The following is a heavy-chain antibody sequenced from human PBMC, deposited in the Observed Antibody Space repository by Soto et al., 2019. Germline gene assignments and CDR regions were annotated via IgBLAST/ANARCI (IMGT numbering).Heavy chain of an antibody. CDR1: GYSFTSYW. V-gene: IGHV5-10-1*01. CDR3: ARERYFIGGSCSHCGMDV. Sequence: GESLKISCKGSGYSFTSYWISWVRQMPGKGLEWMGRIDPSDSYTNYSPSFQGHVTISADKSISTAYLQWSSLKASDTAMYYCARERYFIGGSCSHCGMDVWGQGTTVTVSS. CDR2: IDPSDSYT. D-gene: IGHD2-15*01. J-gene: IGHJ6*02.